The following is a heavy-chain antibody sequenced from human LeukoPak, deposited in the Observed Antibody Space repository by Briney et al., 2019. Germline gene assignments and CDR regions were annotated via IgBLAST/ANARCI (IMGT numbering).Heavy chain of an antibody. CDR3: ARDRALGSGKYYFDY. D-gene: IGHD3-16*01. J-gene: IGHJ4*02. CDR1: GGSLHNYY. V-gene: IGHV4-59*01. Sequence: SETLSLSCTVSGGSLHNYYWSWIRQPPGKGLEWIGYIDYSGSTNYNPSLKSRVTISVDTSQNQFSLKLSSVTAADTAVYYCARDRALGSGKYYFDYWGQGTLVTVSA. CDR2: IDYSGST.